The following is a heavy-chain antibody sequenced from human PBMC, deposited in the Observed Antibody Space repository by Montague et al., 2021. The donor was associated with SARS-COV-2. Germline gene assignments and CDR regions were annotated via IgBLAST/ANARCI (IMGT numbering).Heavy chain of an antibody. D-gene: IGHD5-12*01. Sequence: SETLSLTCTVSGSLSGYYWTWFRQSAGKGLEWIGRISSSGGIDYNASLKSRVTMSLDTSKNKLSLKLSSVTAADTAVYYCARQYIGYNRRFDYWGQGALVTVSP. CDR1: GSLSGYY. V-gene: IGHV4-4*07. CDR3: ARQYIGYNRRFDY. J-gene: IGHJ4*02. CDR2: ISSSGGI.